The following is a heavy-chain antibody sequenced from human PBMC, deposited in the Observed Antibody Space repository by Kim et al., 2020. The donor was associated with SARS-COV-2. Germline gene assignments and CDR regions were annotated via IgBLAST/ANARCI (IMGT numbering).Heavy chain of an antibody. Sequence: GGSLRLSCAASGFTFRNSAMSWVRQAPGKGLEWVAGICGSGSGTYYADSVKGRFSVSRDNSQSTLYLQVDNLRAEDTAVYYCARHLHGTTVTLYWYFVFWGRSTVVTVSS. CDR2: ICGSGSGT. J-gene: IGHJ2*01. CDR3: ARHLHGTTVTLYWYFVF. CDR1: GFTFRNSA. D-gene: IGHD2-21*02. V-gene: IGHV3-23*01.